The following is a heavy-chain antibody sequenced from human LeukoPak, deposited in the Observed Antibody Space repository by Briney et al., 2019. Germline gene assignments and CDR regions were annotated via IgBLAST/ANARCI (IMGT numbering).Heavy chain of an antibody. D-gene: IGHD4-23*01. CDR1: GFTFSSYA. CDR2: TNWNGGST. Sequence: GGSLRLSCAASGFTFSSYAMNWVRQVPGEGLEWVSDTNWNGGSTGYAASVKGRFIISRDNVKNSLFLQMNSLRAEDTAFYYCARVGFGGNSFDSWGQGTLLTVSS. J-gene: IGHJ4*02. V-gene: IGHV3-20*04. CDR3: ARVGFGGNSFDS.